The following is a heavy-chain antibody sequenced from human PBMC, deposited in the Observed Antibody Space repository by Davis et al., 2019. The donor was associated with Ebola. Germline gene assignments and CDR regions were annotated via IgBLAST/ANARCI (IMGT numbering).Heavy chain of an antibody. J-gene: IGHJ4*02. V-gene: IGHV3-15*01. CDR1: GFTFSSYA. Sequence: GESLKISCAASGFTFSSYAMHWVRQAPGKGLEWVGRIKSKTDGGTIDYTAPVKGRFTISRDDSKNTLYLQMNSLKTEDTAVYYCTTYSSGWWWGQGTLVTVSS. CDR2: IKSKTDGGTI. D-gene: IGHD6-19*01. CDR3: TTYSSGWW.